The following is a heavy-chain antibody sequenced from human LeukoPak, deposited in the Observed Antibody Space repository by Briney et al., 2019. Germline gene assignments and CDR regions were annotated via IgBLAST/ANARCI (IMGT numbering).Heavy chain of an antibody. CDR3: ARARGSSSSIFYYYYYYMDV. J-gene: IGHJ6*03. CDR1: GFTVSSNY. D-gene: IGHD6-6*01. CDR2: IYSGGST. Sequence: GGSLRLSCAASGFTVSSNYMSWVRQAPGKGLEWVSVIYSGGSTYYADSVKGRFTISRDNSKNTLYLQMNSLRAEDTAVYYCARARGSSSSIFYYYYYYMDVWGKGTTVTVSS. V-gene: IGHV3-66*02.